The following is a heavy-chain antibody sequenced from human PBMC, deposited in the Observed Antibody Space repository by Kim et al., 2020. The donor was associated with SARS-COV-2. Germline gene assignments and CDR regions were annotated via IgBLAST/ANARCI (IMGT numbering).Heavy chain of an antibody. Sequence: GGSLRLSCAASGFSFRNAWMSWVRQAPGQGLEWVGRIKSNTDGGTTDYAAPVKARFTISRDDSKNTLYLQMNSLNTEDTAVYYCTTAYGRTSGYCWGQGTLVTVSS. CDR3: TTAYGRTSGYC. CDR1: GFSFRNAW. V-gene: IGHV3-15*01. J-gene: IGHJ4*02. D-gene: IGHD6-19*01. CDR2: IKSNTDGGTT.